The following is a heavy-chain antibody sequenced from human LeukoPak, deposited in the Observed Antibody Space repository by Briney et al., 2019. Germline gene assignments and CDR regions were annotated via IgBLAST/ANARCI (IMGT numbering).Heavy chain of an antibody. CDR2: IKQDGSEK. J-gene: IGHJ3*02. CDR1: GFTFDDYA. V-gene: IGHV3-7*01. D-gene: IGHD3-10*01. CDR3: ARGGLWFGELFSYAFDI. Sequence: GGSLRLSCAASGFTFDDYAMHWVRQAPGKGLEWVASIKQDGSEKYYVDSVKGRFTISRDNAKNSLYLQMNSLRAEDTAVYYCARGGLWFGELFSYAFDIWGQGTMVTVSS.